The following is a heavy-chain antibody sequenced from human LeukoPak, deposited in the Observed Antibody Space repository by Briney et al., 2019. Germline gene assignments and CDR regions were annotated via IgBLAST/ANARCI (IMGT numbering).Heavy chain of an antibody. D-gene: IGHD3-10*01. V-gene: IGHV1-2*02. CDR1: GYTFTGYY. CDR2: INPNSGGT. CDR3: ARSTGKYYYGSGSFLLYYFDY. Sequence: GASVKVSCKASGYTFTGYYMHWVRQAPGQGLEWMGWINPNSGGTNYAQKFQGRVTMTGDTSISTAYMELSSLRSEDTAVYYCARSTGKYYYGSGSFLLYYFDYWGQGTLVTVSS. J-gene: IGHJ4*02.